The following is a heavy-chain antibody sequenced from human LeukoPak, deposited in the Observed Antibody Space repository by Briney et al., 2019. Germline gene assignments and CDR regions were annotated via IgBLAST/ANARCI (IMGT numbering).Heavy chain of an antibody. Sequence: GGSLRLSCAASGFTFNNAWMSWVRQAPGKGLEWVGRIKSKTGGGTTDYAAPVKGRFTISRDNSKNTLYLQMNSLRAEDTAVYYCANFREYSSGWSPPDWGQGTLVTVSS. J-gene: IGHJ4*02. D-gene: IGHD6-19*01. CDR1: GFTFNNAW. CDR3: ANFREYSSGWSPPD. CDR2: IKSKTGGGTT. V-gene: IGHV3-15*01.